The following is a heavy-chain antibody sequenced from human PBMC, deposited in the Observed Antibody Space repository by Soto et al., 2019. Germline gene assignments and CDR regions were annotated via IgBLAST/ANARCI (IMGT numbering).Heavy chain of an antibody. CDR2: IYYSGST. J-gene: IGHJ6*02. CDR3: ARQAYDILTGYYPYYYYYGMDV. V-gene: IGHV4-39*01. CDR1: GGSISSSSYY. D-gene: IGHD3-9*01. Sequence: TLSLTCTVSGGSISSSSYYWGWIRQPPGKGLEWIGSIYYSGSTYYNPSLKSRVTISVDTSKNQFSLKLSSVTAADTAVYYCARQAYDILTGYYPYYYYYGMDVWGQGTTVTVSS.